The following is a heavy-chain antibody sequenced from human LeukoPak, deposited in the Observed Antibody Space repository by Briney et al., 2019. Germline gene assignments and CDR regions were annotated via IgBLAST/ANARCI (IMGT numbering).Heavy chain of an antibody. CDR2: ISSSGSTI. CDR3: AREYYYDSSGYSYSY. D-gene: IGHD3-22*01. Sequence: GGSLRLSCAASGFTFSSYEMHWVRQAPGKGLEWVSYISSSGSTIYYADSVKGRFTISRDNAKNSLYLQMNSLRAEDTAVYYCAREYYYDSSGYSYSYWGQGTLVTVSS. J-gene: IGHJ4*02. V-gene: IGHV3-48*03. CDR1: GFTFSSYE.